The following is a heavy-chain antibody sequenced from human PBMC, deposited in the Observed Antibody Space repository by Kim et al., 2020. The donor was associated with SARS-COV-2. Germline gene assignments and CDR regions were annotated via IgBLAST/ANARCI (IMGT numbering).Heavy chain of an antibody. D-gene: IGHD6-13*01. Sequence: DSVKGRFTISRDNAKNSLYLQMNSLRAEDTAVYYCARDFGAAGAYYGMDVWGQGTTVTVSS. CDR3: ARDFGAAGAYYGMDV. J-gene: IGHJ6*02. V-gene: IGHV3-21*01.